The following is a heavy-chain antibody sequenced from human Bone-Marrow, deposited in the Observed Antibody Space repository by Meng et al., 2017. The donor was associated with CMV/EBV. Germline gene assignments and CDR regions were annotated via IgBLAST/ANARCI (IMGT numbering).Heavy chain of an antibody. V-gene: IGHV3-11*04. CDR1: GFTFSDYY. D-gene: IGHD2-2*01. J-gene: IGHJ3*02. CDR2: ISSSGSTI. CDR3: ARDRRYCSSTSCYRRPLIEAFDI. Sequence: GESLKISCAASGFTFSDYYMSWIRQAPGKGLEWVSYISSSGSTIYYADSVKGRFTISRDNAKNSLYLQMNSLRAEDTAVYYCARDRRYCSSTSCYRRPLIEAFDIWGQGTMVTVSS.